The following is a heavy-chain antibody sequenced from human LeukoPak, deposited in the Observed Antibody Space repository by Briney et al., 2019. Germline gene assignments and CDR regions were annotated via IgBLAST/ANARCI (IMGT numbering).Heavy chain of an antibody. V-gene: IGHV3-23*01. CDR1: GFTFSSYA. D-gene: IGHD3-10*01. J-gene: IGHJ5*02. Sequence: PGGSLTLSCAASGFTFSSYAMGWVRQAPGKGLEWVSAISGSGGSTYYADSVKGRFTISRDNSKNTLYLQMNSLRAEDTAVYYCAKDEGATGWFGSPGNWFDPWGQGTLVTVSS. CDR2: ISGSGGST. CDR3: AKDEGATGWFGSPGNWFDP.